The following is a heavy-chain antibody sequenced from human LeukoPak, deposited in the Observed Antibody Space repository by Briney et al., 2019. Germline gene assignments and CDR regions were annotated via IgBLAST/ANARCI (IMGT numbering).Heavy chain of an antibody. V-gene: IGHV3-53*01. CDR2: IYSGGNT. D-gene: IGHD2-21*02. CDR1: GFTFSSYW. CDR3: ARGTVTAPDY. Sequence: GESLRLSCAASGFTFSSYWMSWVRQAPGKGLEWVSIIYSGGNTYYADSVKGRFTISRDNSKNTLYLQMNRLRPEDTAVYYCARGTVTAPDYWGQGTLVTVSS. J-gene: IGHJ4*02.